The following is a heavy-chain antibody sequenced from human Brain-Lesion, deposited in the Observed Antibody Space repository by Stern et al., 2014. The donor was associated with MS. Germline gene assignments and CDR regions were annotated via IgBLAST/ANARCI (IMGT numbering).Heavy chain of an antibody. D-gene: IGHD1-26*01. Sequence: QLQPQESGPGLVKPSGTLSLTCAVSGGSISSGNWWRWVRQSPGKRLEWIGEMYHGGITNCNPSLESRVSISIDKSKNQFSLKVYSRTAADTAVYYCASNRGSGSFFDSWGQGSLVTVSS. V-gene: IGHV4-4*02. CDR3: ASNRGSGSFFDS. CDR2: MYHGGIT. CDR1: GGSISSGNW. J-gene: IGHJ4*02.